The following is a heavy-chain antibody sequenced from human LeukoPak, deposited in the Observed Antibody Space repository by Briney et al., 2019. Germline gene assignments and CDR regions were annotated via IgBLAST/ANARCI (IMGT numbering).Heavy chain of an antibody. D-gene: IGHD3-16*01. V-gene: IGHV3-48*02. CDR1: GFTFSDYS. J-gene: IGHJ6*03. CDR2: ISSRGTKV. CDR3: ARVHGVCSTSTCYVANVDV. Sequence: GGSRRLSCAVCGFTFSDYSTRWVRQPPGEGREWVSYISSRGTKVFYADSVEGSLTLSRELDMKSVFLQVIGVRDEDTATYYCARVHGVCSTSTCYVANVDVWGRGTTVSVS.